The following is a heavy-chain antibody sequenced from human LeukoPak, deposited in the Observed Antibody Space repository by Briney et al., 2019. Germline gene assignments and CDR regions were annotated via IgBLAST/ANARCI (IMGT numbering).Heavy chain of an antibody. CDR1: GYSFTTDD. V-gene: IGHV1-18*01. CDR2: ISAYNANT. CDR3: ARDYYSGSYYGDY. J-gene: IGHJ4*02. D-gene: IGHD1-26*01. Sequence: ASVKVSCKASGYSFTTDDITWVRQAPGQGLEWMGWISAYNANTNYAQKLQGRVTMTTDTSTSTAYMELSSLRSDDTAVYFCARDYYSGSYYGDYWGQGTLVTVSS.